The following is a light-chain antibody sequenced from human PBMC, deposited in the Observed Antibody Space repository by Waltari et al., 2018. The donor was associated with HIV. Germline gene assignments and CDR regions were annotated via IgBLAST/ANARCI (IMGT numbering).Light chain of an antibody. V-gene: IGKV1-39*01. CDR1: QSISTY. CDR3: QQSFAPPRT. J-gene: IGKJ1*01. Sequence: DIQVPQSPSSLSASVGDRVTITCRTSQSISTYLNWYQQRPGKAPKLLIYGTSTLQSGVPARVSGSGSGTDFTLTSSTLQPEDLATYYCQQSFAPPRTFGHGTKVEV. CDR2: GTS.